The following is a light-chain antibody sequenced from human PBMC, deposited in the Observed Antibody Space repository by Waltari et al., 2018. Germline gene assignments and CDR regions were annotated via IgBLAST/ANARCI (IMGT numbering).Light chain of an antibody. CDR3: TIKRGSNTVV. Sequence: QSALTQPASVSGSPGQSITISCTGASSDVGGYNYVCWYQQHPGKAPKLMIYDVSNRPSGVSNRLAGSKSGSTASLTISGLQAEDEADYYCTIKRGSNTVVFGGGTKLTVL. CDR2: DVS. V-gene: IGLV2-14*03. CDR1: SSDVGGYNY. J-gene: IGLJ3*02.